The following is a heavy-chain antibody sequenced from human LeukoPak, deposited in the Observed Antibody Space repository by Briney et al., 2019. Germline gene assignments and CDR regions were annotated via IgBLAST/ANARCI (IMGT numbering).Heavy chain of an antibody. J-gene: IGHJ6*03. D-gene: IGHD4-17*01. Sequence: SETLSLTCTVSGGSISSYYWSWLRQPPGKGLEWIGYIYYSGSTNYNPSLKSRVTISVDTSKDQFSLKLSSVTAADTAVYYCARTTVTTYYYCMDVWGKGTTVTVSS. CDR1: GGSISSYY. CDR3: ARTTVTTYYYCMDV. V-gene: IGHV4-59*01. CDR2: IYYSGST.